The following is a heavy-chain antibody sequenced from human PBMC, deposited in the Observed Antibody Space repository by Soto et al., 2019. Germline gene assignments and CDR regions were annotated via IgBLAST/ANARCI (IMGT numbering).Heavy chain of an antibody. D-gene: IGHD4-17*01. Sequence: EVQLVESGGGLVQPGRSLRLSCAASGFTFSSSDMHWVRHVTGKGLEWVSAIGRGGDTYYPGSVKGRFTISRENAKNSLYLQMNNLRAGDTAVYYCARELADAVTTAWYFDLWGRGTLVTVSS. V-gene: IGHV3-13*01. CDR3: ARELADAVTTAWYFDL. CDR2: IGRGGDT. J-gene: IGHJ2*01. CDR1: GFTFSSSD.